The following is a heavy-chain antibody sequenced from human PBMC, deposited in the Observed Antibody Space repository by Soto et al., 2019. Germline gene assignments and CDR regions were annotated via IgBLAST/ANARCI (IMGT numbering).Heavy chain of an antibody. Sequence: QVQLQESGPGLVKPSGTLSLTCAVSGGSISSSNWWSWVRQPPGKGLEWIGEIYHSGSTNYNPSLQRRAPISVGKSKSQFSLKLSSVTAADPAVYYCARGPGYSYGLIPVYWGQGTLVTVSS. CDR1: GGSISSSNW. J-gene: IGHJ4*02. V-gene: IGHV4-4*02. CDR3: ARGPGYSYGLIPVY. CDR2: IYHSGST. D-gene: IGHD5-18*01.